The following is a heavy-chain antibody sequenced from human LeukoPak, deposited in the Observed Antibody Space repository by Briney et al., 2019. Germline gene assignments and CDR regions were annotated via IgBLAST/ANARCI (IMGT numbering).Heavy chain of an antibody. J-gene: IGHJ3*02. CDR2: IYDETNT. V-gene: IGHV4-59*08. CDR3: ARHIGAWAFDI. Sequence: SETLSLTCTVSGGSISGYYWSWVRQSSGKGLEWIANIYDETNTKKNPSLKSRVTISRDMSKNQVSLKLTSVTVADTAIYYCARHIGAWAFDIWGQGTMVTVSS. CDR1: GGSISGYY.